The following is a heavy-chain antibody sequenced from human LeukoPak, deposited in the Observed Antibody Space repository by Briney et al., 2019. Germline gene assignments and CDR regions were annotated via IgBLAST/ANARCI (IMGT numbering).Heavy chain of an antibody. V-gene: IGHV4-61*02. Sequence: PSQTLSLTCTVSGGSISSGSYYWSWIRQPAGKGLEWIGRIYTSGSTNYNPSLKSRVTISVDTSKNQFSLKLSSVTAADTAVYYCARTYYYGSGTVDYWGQGTLVTVSS. J-gene: IGHJ4*02. D-gene: IGHD3-10*01. CDR3: ARTYYYGSGTVDY. CDR2: IYTSGST. CDR1: GGSISSGSYY.